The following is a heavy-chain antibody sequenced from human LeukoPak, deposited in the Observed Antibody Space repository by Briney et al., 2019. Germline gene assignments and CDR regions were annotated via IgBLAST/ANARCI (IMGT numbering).Heavy chain of an antibody. D-gene: IGHD6-6*01. J-gene: IGHJ5*02. CDR3: ARERYSSSSGFDP. CDR2: IIPILGIA. Sequence: SVKVSCKASGGTFSSYAISWVRQAPGQGLEWMGRIIPILGIANYAQRFQGRVTITADKSTSTAYMELSSLRSEDTAVYYCARERYSSSSGFDPWGQGTLVTVSS. V-gene: IGHV1-69*04. CDR1: GGTFSSYA.